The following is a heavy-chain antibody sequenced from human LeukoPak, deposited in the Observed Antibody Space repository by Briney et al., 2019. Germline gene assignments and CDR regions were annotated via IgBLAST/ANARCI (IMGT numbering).Heavy chain of an antibody. Sequence: SETLSLTCAVYGGSFSDYYWSWIRQPPGKGLEWIGEINHSGSTNHNPSLKSRVTTSVDTSKNQFSLKLNSVTAADTAVYYCARVEVQILSHYVDVWDKGTTVTVSS. V-gene: IGHV4-34*01. CDR2: INHSGST. D-gene: IGHD2-15*01. CDR3: ARVEVQILSHYVDV. J-gene: IGHJ6*03. CDR1: GGSFSDYY.